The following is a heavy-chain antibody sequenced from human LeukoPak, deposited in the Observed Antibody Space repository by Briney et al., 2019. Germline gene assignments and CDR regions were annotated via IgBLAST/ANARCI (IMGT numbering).Heavy chain of an antibody. V-gene: IGHV3-23*01. CDR1: GLSFSNYA. D-gene: IGHD5-12*01. CDR3: SNDRAYGGYDGLDY. CDR2: ISGGGGTT. Sequence: QPGGSLRLSCAASGLSFSNYAMNWVRQAPGKGLEWVSLISGGGGTTYYADSVRGRFTISRDNSKNTVYLQMNSLRAEDTAVYYCSNDRAYGGYDGLDYWGPGTLVTVSS. J-gene: IGHJ4*02.